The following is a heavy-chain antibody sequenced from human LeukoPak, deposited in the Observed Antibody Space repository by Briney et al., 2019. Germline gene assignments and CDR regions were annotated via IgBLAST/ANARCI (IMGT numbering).Heavy chain of an antibody. J-gene: IGHJ4*02. Sequence: PSETLSLTCAVYGGSFSGYYWSWIRQPPGKGLEWIGEINHSGSTNYNPSLKSRVTISVDTSKNQFSLKLSSVTAADTAVYHCARIARLRFLEWLPYYFDYWGQGTLVTVSS. CDR1: GGSFSGYY. D-gene: IGHD3-3*01. CDR3: ARIARLRFLEWLPYYFDY. CDR2: INHSGST. V-gene: IGHV4-34*01.